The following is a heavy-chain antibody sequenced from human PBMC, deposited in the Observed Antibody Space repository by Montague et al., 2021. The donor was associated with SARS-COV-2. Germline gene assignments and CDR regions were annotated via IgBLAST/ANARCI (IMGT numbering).Heavy chain of an antibody. CDR3: ARDKAEYIVVVPAVPLAYGMDV. CDR1: GGSISSSSYY. CDR2: IYYSGST. J-gene: IGHJ6*02. Sequence: SETLSLTCTVSGGSISSSSYYWGWIRQPPGKGLEWIGSIYYSGSTYYNPSLKSRVTISVDTSKNQFSLKLSSATAADTAVYYCARDKAEYIVVVPAVPLAYGMDVWGQGTTVTVSS. D-gene: IGHD2-2*01. V-gene: IGHV4-39*07.